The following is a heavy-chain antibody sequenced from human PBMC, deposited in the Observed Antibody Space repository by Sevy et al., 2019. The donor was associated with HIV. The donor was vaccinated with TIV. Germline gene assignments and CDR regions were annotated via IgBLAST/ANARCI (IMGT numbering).Heavy chain of an antibody. CDR2: IYWNDDK. CDR1: GFSLSTNRMN. J-gene: IGHJ4*02. V-gene: IGHV2-5*01. Sequence: SGPTLVNPTQTLTLTCTFSGFSLSTNRMNVAWIRQPPGKALEWLALIYWNDDKHYIPSLKSRLTITKDTSKNQVVLTLTNMDLVDTDTYYCARSSDSPFDYWGQGALVTVSS. CDR3: ARSSDSPFDY. D-gene: IGHD2-21*02.